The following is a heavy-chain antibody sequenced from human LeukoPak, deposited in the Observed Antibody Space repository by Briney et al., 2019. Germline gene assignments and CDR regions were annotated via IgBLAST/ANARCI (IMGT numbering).Heavy chain of an antibody. CDR1: GISFSTYA. Sequence: PGGSLRLSCAASGISFSTYAMSWVRQAPGKGLEWVSTISGTGDNTCYADSVKGRFTISRDNAKNSLYLQMNSLRAEDTALYYCARGYYYDNSGLFDYWGQGTLVTVSS. V-gene: IGHV3-23*01. CDR2: ISGTGDNT. D-gene: IGHD3-22*01. CDR3: ARGYYYDNSGLFDY. J-gene: IGHJ4*02.